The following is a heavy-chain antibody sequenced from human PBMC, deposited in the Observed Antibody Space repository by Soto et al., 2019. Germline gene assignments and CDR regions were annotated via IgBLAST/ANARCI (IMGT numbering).Heavy chain of an antibody. V-gene: IGHV1-46*01. CDR3: ARGYYYDSSGYYPFDE. J-gene: IGHJ4*02. CDR2: INPSGGST. D-gene: IGHD3-22*01. Sequence: ASVKVSCKASGYTFTSYFIHWVRQAPGQGLEWMGIINPSGGSTSYAQKFQGRVTMTWDTSTSTLYMELSSLRSEDTAVYYCARGYYYDSSGYYPFDEWGQGTLVTVSS. CDR1: GYTFTSYF.